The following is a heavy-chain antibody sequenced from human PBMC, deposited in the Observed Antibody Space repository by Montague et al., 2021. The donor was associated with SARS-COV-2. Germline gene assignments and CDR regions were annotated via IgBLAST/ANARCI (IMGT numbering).Heavy chain of an antibody. Sequence: SLRLSCPASGFTFSDYYMSWIRQAPGKGLEWVSYISGRGSYTDYADSVKGRFTISRDNARKSLYLEMNSLRAEDTAVYYCARLVGVESNRRDYFNYWGQGTLVTVSS. CDR1: GFTFSDYY. J-gene: IGHJ4*02. CDR3: ARLVGVESNRRDYFNY. D-gene: IGHD1-14*01. V-gene: IGHV3-11*03. CDR2: ISGRGSYT.